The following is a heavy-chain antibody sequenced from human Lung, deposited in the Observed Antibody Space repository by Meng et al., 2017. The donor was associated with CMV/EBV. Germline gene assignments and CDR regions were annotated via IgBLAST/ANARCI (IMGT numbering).Heavy chain of an antibody. V-gene: IGHV1-2*02. D-gene: IGHD3-22*01. CDR3: ARAPYESNFDP. J-gene: IGHJ5*02. Sequence: SYRAAGYTFIAYYIPWVRQAAEQGLEWLGWINPGTGGTDCAQKFQGRVTMTRDTSISTVYLELTTLTSDDTAVYFCARAPYESNFDPWGQGTLVTVSS. CDR1: GYTFIAYY. CDR2: INPGTGGT.